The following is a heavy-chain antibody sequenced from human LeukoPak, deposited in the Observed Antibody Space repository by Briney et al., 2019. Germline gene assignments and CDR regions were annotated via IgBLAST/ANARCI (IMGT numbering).Heavy chain of an antibody. CDR3: ARQQRQGWLRSGVDY. CDR2: IYYSGST. CDR1: GGSISGYY. D-gene: IGHD5-12*01. V-gene: IGHV4-59*08. J-gene: IGHJ4*02. Sequence: SGTLSLICTVSGGSISGYYWSWIRQPPGKGLEWIGYIYYSGSTNYNPSLKSRVTISVDTSKNQFSLKLSSVTAADTAVYYCARQQRQGWLRSGVDYWGQGTLVTVSS.